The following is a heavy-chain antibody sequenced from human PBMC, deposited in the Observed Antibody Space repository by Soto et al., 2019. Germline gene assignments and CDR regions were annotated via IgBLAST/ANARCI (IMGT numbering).Heavy chain of an antibody. Sequence: QVQLVESGGGVVQPGRSLRLSCAASGFTFSTYGMHWVRQAPGKGLEWVALIWFDGSDKYYTESVKGRFTISRDNSRSTVYLQMNSQRAEDTAVYYCARLYCSAASCYSVGAFDIRGQGTMVTVTS. D-gene: IGHD2-15*01. CDR3: ARLYCSAASCYSVGAFDI. CDR2: IWFDGSDK. V-gene: IGHV3-33*01. J-gene: IGHJ3*02. CDR1: GFTFSTYG.